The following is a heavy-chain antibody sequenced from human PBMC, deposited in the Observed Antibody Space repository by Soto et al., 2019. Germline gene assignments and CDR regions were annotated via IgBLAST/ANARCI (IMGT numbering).Heavy chain of an antibody. J-gene: IGHJ4*02. CDR1: GFTFSNYW. V-gene: IGHV3-74*01. CDR3: ARYPAYYFDF. CDR2: INSDGSST. Sequence: EVQLVESGGGLVQPGGSLRLSCAVSGFTFSNYWMHWVRQAPGKGLVWVSRINSDGSSTSYADSVKGRFTISRDNATNTLYMQMNSLRAEDTAVYYCARYPAYYFDFWGQGTQVTVSS.